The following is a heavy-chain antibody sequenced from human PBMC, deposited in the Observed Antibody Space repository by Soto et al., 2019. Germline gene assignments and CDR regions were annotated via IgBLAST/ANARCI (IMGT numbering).Heavy chain of an antibody. V-gene: IGHV1-69*01. J-gene: IGHJ4*02. CDR2: IIPIFGTA. D-gene: IGHD3-22*01. CDR3: ASDEYDSSGYRSGSDY. Sequence: QVQLVQSGAEVKKPGSSVKVSCKASGGTFSSYAISWVRQAPGQGLGWMGGIIPIFGTANYAQKFQGRVTITADESTSTAYMELSSLRSEDTAVYYCASDEYDSSGYRSGSDYWGQGTLVTVSS. CDR1: GGTFSSYA.